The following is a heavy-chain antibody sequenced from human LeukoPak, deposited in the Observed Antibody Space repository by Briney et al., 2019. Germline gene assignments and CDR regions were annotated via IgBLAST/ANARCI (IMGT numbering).Heavy chain of an antibody. J-gene: IGHJ6*02. D-gene: IGHD6-13*01. CDR2: ISSSSSYT. Sequence: PGGSLRLSCAASGFTFSDYYMSWIRQAPGKGLEWVSYISSSSSYTNYADSMKGRFTISRDNAKNSLYLQMNSLRAEDTAVYYCARGAPYSSSWYASYYGMDVWGQGTTVTVSS. V-gene: IGHV3-11*06. CDR1: GFTFSDYY. CDR3: ARGAPYSSSWYASYYGMDV.